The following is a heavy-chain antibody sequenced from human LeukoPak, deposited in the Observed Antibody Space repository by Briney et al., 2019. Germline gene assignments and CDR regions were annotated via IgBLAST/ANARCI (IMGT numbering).Heavy chain of an antibody. D-gene: IGHD3-22*01. CDR1: GYSVSSGYY. CDR3: VRGYDSSGYYYGY. Sequence: SETLSLTCTVSGYSVSSGYYWGWIRQPPGKGLESIGSIYHSGSTYYNPSLKSRVTISVDTSKNQFSLKLSSVTAADTAVYYCVRGYDSSGYYYGYWGQGTLVTVSS. J-gene: IGHJ4*02. CDR2: IYHSGST. V-gene: IGHV4-38-2*02.